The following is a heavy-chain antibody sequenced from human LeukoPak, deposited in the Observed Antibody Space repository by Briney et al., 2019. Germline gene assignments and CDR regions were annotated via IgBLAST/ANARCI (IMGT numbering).Heavy chain of an antibody. CDR1: GFTVSSNY. V-gene: IGHV3-53*01. CDR3: ASRTGLRGFAGGAFDI. CDR2: IYSGGST. D-gene: IGHD3-16*01. Sequence: GGSLRLSCAASGFTVSSNYMSWVRQAPGKGLEWVSVIYSGGSTYYADYVKGRFTISRDNSKNTLYLQMNSLRAEDTAVYYCASRTGLRGFAGGAFDIWGQGTMVTVSS. J-gene: IGHJ3*02.